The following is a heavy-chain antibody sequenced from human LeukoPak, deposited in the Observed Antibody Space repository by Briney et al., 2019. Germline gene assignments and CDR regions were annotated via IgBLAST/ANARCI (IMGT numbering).Heavy chain of an antibody. J-gene: IGHJ4*02. V-gene: IGHV4-30-2*01. CDR2: IYHSGST. Sequence: SQTLSLTCAVSGGSISSGGYSWSWIRQLPGKGLEWIGYIYHSGSTYYNPSLKSRVTISVDRSKNQFSLKLSSVTAADTAVYYCARGLGRLGYSDYWGQGTLVTVSS. CDR1: GGSISSGGYS. CDR3: ARGLGRLGYSDY. D-gene: IGHD6-19*01.